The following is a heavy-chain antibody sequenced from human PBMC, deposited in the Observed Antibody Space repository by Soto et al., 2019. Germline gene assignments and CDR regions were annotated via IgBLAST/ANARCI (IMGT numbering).Heavy chain of an antibody. J-gene: IGHJ4*02. CDR3: AILGTYYFDNSDNYFDF. D-gene: IGHD3-22*01. Sequence: ASVKVSCKASGYTLTRYSIHWVRQAPGQRLEWMGWINAGNGNTKFSQKFQGRVTITRDTSASTAYMELRGLRSEDTAAYYCAILGTYYFDNSDNYFDFWGQGTLVTVSS. CDR1: GYTLTRYS. CDR2: INAGNGNT. V-gene: IGHV1-3*01.